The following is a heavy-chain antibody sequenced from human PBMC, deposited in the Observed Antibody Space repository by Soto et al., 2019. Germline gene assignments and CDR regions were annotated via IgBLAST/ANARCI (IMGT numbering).Heavy chain of an antibody. CDR2: IGVSGDTT. Sequence: EVQLLESGGGLVQPGGSLRLSCAASGFTFSSYAMSWVRQAPGKGLEWVSAIGVSGDTTYYADSVKGRFTISRDNSKNKLYLQMGSLRAEETEVDYCEKVRRFGELRSLYWGQGTLVNVSS. CDR3: EKVRRFGELRSLY. V-gene: IGHV3-23*01. D-gene: IGHD3-10*01. CDR1: GFTFSSYA. J-gene: IGHJ4*02.